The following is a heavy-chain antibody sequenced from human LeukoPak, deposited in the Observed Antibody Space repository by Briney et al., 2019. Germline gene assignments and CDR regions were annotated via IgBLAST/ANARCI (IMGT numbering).Heavy chain of an antibody. V-gene: IGHV4-39*01. CDR3: ARHKGSYSSSWYGGFDY. D-gene: IGHD6-13*01. CDR2: IYYTGST. Sequence: SETLSLTCALSAGSASSSSYYWDWFRQTPGKGLEWIARIYYTGSTYYNPSLKSRVTISVDTSKNQFSLKLSSVTAADTAVYYCARHKGSYSSSWYGGFDYWGQGTLVTVSS. CDR1: AGSASSSSYY. J-gene: IGHJ4*02.